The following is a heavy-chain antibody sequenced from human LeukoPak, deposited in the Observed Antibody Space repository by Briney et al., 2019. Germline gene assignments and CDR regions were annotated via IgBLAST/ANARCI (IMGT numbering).Heavy chain of an antibody. V-gene: IGHV3-74*01. Sequence: GGSLRLSCAASGFTFSSYWMHWVRQAPGKGLVWVSHINSDGSSTSYADSVKGRFTISRDNAKNTLYLQMNSLRAEDTAVYYCARAGSTGSPPRYWGQGTLVTVSS. J-gene: IGHJ4*02. D-gene: IGHD3-10*01. CDR2: INSDGSST. CDR3: ARAGSTGSPPRY. CDR1: GFTFSSYW.